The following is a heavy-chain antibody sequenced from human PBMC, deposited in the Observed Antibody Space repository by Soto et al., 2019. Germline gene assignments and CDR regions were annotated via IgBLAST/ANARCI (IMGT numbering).Heavy chain of an antibody. Sequence: SETLSLTCTVSGGFVSSASYFWSWIRQRPAKEMVFRTYVYYTRTSDYNTSLQSRAAISLDTSKNHYSLILSSVTTAATAIYYCARLRLGEVLYGIDPWGQGILVTVSS. CDR2: VYYTRTS. J-gene: IGHJ5*02. D-gene: IGHD2-21*01. V-gene: IGHV4-61*03. CDR3: ARLRLGEVLYGIDP. CDR1: GGFVSSASYF.